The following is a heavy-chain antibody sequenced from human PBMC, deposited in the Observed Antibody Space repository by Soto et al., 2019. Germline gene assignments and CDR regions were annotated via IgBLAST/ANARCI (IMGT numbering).Heavy chain of an antibody. V-gene: IGHV4-59*01. Sequence: ASETLSPTCTVSGASITTYYWSWIRQPPGKALELIVFISYSGSTDYNPSLKSRVTISFDASKNQISLQVRSATAADAAVYYCARDLKEYCSDGKCNWFDPWGQGTLVTVSS. D-gene: IGHD2-15*01. CDR1: GASITTYY. J-gene: IGHJ5*02. CDR2: ISYSGST. CDR3: ARDLKEYCSDGKCNWFDP.